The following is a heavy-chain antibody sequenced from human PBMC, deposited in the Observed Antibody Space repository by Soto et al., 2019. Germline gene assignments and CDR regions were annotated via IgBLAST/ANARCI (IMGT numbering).Heavy chain of an antibody. V-gene: IGHV3-30-3*01. J-gene: IGHJ6*02. CDR3: ARGCISTSCPGRAGPYYYYYYGMDV. CDR1: GFTFSDYY. CDR2: ITYDGSNK. Sequence: PGGSLRLSCAASGFTFSDYYMYWVRQAPGKGLEWVSVITYDGSNKYYADSVKGRFTISRDNSKNTLYLQMNSLRAEDTAVYYCARGCISTSCPGRAGPYYYYYYGMDVWGQGTTVTVSS. D-gene: IGHD2-2*01.